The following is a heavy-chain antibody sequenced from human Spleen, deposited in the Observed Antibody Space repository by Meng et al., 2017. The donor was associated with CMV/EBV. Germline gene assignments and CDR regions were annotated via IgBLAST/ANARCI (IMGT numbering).Heavy chain of an antibody. CDR3: ASIYPYYDFWSGYYPQNWFDP. Sequence: GESLKISCTASGFTFGDYAMSWVRQAPGKGLEWVGFIRSKAYGGTTEYAASVKGRFTISRDDSKSIAYLQMNSLRAEDTAVYYCASIYPYYDFWSGYYPQNWFDPWGQGTLVTVSS. CDR2: IRSKAYGGTT. D-gene: IGHD3-3*01. CDR1: GFTFGDYA. J-gene: IGHJ5*02. V-gene: IGHV3-49*04.